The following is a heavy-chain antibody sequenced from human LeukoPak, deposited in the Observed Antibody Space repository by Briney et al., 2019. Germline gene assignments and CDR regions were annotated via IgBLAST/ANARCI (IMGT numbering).Heavy chain of an antibody. V-gene: IGHV3-23*01. J-gene: IGHJ6*02. Sequence: GGSLRLSCAAPGFTFSSYAMSWVRQAPGKGLEWVSAISGSGGSTYYADSVEGRFTISRDNSKNTLYLQMNSLRAEDTAVYYCAKDDPRYYGMDVWGQGTTVTVSS. CDR1: GFTFSSYA. CDR3: AKDDPRYYGMDV. CDR2: ISGSGGST.